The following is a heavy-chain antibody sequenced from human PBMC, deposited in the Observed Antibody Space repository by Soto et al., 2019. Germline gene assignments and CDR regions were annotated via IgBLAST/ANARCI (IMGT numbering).Heavy chain of an antibody. CDR3: ARGYSGYDFHFDY. CDR2: IYHSGST. Sequence: SDTLSVTCAVSSGSISSSNWWSWVRRPPGKGLEWIGDIYHSGSTNYNPSLKSRVTISVDKSKNQFSLKLSSVTAADTAVYYCARGYSGYDFHFDYWGQGTLVTVSS. D-gene: IGHD5-12*01. CDR1: SGSISSSNW. V-gene: IGHV4-4*02. J-gene: IGHJ4*02.